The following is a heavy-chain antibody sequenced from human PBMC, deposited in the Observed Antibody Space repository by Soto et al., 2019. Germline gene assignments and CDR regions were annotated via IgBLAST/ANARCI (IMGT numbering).Heavy chain of an antibody. CDR3: ARGIVIVPAANFYFYHMDV. CDR1: GGTFSSSA. D-gene: IGHD2-2*01. J-gene: IGHJ6*02. V-gene: IGHV1-69*06. Sequence: QVPLVQSGAEVKKPGSSVKVSCKASGGTFSSSAISWVRQAPGQGLEWMGGIIPIFGTTNSAQKFQGRVTITADKSTSTAYMELTSLRSEDTAVYYCARGIVIVPAANFYFYHMDVWGQGTTVTVSS. CDR2: IIPIFGTT.